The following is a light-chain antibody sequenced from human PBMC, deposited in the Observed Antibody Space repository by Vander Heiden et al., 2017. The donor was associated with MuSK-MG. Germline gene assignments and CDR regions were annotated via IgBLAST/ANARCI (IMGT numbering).Light chain of an antibody. CDR2: QDT. V-gene: IGLV3-1*01. CDR3: QAWDNSTGV. Sequence: SYELTQPPSVSVSPGQTASITCSGDKLEDKYACWYQQKPGQSPVVVIYQDTKRPSGIPERFSGSNSGNTATLTISGTQAMDEADYYCQAWDNSTGVFGTGTKVTVL. CDR1: KLEDKY. J-gene: IGLJ1*01.